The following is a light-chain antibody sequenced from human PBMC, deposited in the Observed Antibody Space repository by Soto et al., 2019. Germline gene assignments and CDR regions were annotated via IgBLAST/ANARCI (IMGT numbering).Light chain of an antibody. CDR3: CSYTSSGATDV. CDR1: SSDVGGYNF. Sequence: QSALTQPASVSGSPGQSISIPCTGTSSDVGGYNFVSWYQQNPGKVPKLVIYDVSNRPSGISNRFSGSKSGNTASLTISGLQAEDEADYYCCSYTSSGATDVFGTGTKLTVL. J-gene: IGLJ1*01. V-gene: IGLV2-14*01. CDR2: DVS.